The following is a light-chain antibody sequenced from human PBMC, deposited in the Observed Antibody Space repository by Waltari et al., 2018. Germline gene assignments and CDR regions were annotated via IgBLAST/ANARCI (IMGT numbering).Light chain of an antibody. J-gene: IGKJ1*01. V-gene: IGKV1-17*01. CDR1: QDIGSD. Sequence: DIQMTQSPSSLPASVGDRVTITCRASQDIGSDLGWYQQKSGKAPKRLIYGVSSLHSGVPSRFSGSASGTEFTLTISSLQPEDFATYYCLQHKTFPRTFGQGTKV. CDR3: LQHKTFPRT. CDR2: GVS.